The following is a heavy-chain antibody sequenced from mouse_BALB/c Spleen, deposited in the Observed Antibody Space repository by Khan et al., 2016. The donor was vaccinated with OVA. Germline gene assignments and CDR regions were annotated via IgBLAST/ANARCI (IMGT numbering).Heavy chain of an antibody. J-gene: IGHJ2*01. Sequence: QVQLKESGPGLVAPSQSLSITCTVYGYSLTRYGVHWVRQPPGKGLEWLGLIWAGGSTNYNWALMSRLSISIDNSKSLVFLIMNSLQTDYTALYYCARSKYRARYWGQGTTLTVSA. CDR1: GYSLTRYG. D-gene: IGHD3-3*01. CDR3: ARSKYRARY. CDR2: IWAGGST. V-gene: IGHV2-9*02.